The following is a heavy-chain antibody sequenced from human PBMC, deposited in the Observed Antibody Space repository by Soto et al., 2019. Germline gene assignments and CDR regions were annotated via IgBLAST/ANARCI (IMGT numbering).Heavy chain of an antibody. V-gene: IGHV1-69*13. J-gene: IGHJ6*02. Sequence: SVKVSCKASGGTFSSYAISWVRQAPGQGLEWMGGIIPIFGTANYAQKFQGRVTITADESTSTAYMELSSLRSEDTAVYYCAREGRGSVLWFGELYDYYGMDVWGQGTTVTVSS. CDR3: AREGRGSVLWFGELYDYYGMDV. D-gene: IGHD3-10*01. CDR1: GGTFSSYA. CDR2: IIPIFGTA.